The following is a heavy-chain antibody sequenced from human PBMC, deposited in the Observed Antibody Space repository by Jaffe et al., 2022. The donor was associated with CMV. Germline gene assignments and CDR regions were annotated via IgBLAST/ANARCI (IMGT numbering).Heavy chain of an antibody. CDR1: GFTFSSYS. CDR2: ISSSSSYI. V-gene: IGHV3-21*01. CDR3: ARSSDYYYYMDV. J-gene: IGHJ6*03. Sequence: EVQLVESGGGLVKPGGSLRLSCAASGFTFSSYSMNWVRQAPGKGLEWVSSISSSSSYIYYADSVKGRFTISRDNAKNSLYLQMNSLRAEDTAVYYCARSSDYYYYMDVWGKGTTVTVSS. D-gene: IGHD1-26*01.